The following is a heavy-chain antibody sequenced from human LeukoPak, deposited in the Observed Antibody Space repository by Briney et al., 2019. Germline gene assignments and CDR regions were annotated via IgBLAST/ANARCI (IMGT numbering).Heavy chain of an antibody. Sequence: ASVTVSFTVSGYTLTELSMHWVRQAPGKGLEWMGGFDPEDGETIYAQKFQGRVTMTEDTSTDTAYMELSSLRSEDTAVYYCATDSRERVFDPWGQGTLVTVSS. J-gene: IGHJ5*02. CDR3: ATDSRERVFDP. D-gene: IGHD1-26*01. CDR1: GYTLTELS. CDR2: FDPEDGET. V-gene: IGHV1-24*01.